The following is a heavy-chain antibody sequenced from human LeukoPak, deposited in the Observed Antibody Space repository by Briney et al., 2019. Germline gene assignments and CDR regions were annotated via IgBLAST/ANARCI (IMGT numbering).Heavy chain of an antibody. CDR1: GFTFSSYA. D-gene: IGHD3-22*01. CDR3: AKGEYYDSSGYYYAKAEYFQH. V-gene: IGHV3-23*01. Sequence: GGSLRLSCAASGFTFSSYAMSWVRQAPGKGLEWVSAISGSGGSTYYADSVRGRFTISRDNSKNTLYLQMNSLRAEDTAVYYCAKGEYYDSSGYYYAKAEYFQHWGRGTLVTVSS. J-gene: IGHJ1*01. CDR2: ISGSGGST.